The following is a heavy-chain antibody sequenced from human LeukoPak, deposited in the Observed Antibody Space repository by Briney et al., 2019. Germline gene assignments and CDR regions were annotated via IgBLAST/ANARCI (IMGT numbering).Heavy chain of an antibody. CDR2: IYPGDSDT. CDR1: GYSFTSYW. Sequence: GESLKVSCKGSGYSFTSYWIGWVRQMPGKGLEWMGIIYPGDSDTRYSPSFQGQVTVSADKSISTAYLQWSSLKASDTAMYYCARGGDSSGYYLNYWGQGTLVTVSS. D-gene: IGHD3-22*01. CDR3: ARGGDSSGYYLNY. V-gene: IGHV5-51*01. J-gene: IGHJ4*02.